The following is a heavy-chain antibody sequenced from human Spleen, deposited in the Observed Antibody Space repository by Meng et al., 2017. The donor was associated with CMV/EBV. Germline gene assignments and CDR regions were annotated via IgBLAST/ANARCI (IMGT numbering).Heavy chain of an antibody. D-gene: IGHD2-2*01. J-gene: IGHJ6*02. V-gene: IGHV4-59*01. CDR1: GGSISTYY. CDR2: IYYSGST. Sequence: SETLSLTCTVSGGSISTYYWSWIRQPPGKGLEWIGYIYYSGSTNYNPSLKSRVTISVDTSKNQFSLKLSSVTAADTAVYYCARECDTTSCYYYGMGVWGQGTTVTVSS. CDR3: ARECDTTSCYYYGMGV.